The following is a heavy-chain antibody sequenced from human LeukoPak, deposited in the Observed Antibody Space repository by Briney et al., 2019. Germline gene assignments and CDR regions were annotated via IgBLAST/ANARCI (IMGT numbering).Heavy chain of an antibody. CDR1: VFTFRSYE. CDR2: ISGSGGST. V-gene: IGHV3-23*01. Sequence: GGSLRLSCADSVFTFRSYEMNWVRQAPGEGLEWVSAISGSGGSTYYADSVKGRFTISRDNSKNTLYLQMNSLRAEDTAVYYCAKKLWFGESKQNHYFDYWGQGTLVTVSS. CDR3: AKKLWFGESKQNHYFDY. D-gene: IGHD3-10*01. J-gene: IGHJ4*02.